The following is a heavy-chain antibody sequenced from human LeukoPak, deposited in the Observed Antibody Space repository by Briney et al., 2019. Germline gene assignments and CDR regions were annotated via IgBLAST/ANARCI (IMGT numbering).Heavy chain of an antibody. V-gene: IGHV3-30*18. Sequence: PGGSLRLSCAASGFTFSSYGMHWVRQAPGKGLEGVAVISYDGSNKYYADSVKGRFTISRDNSKHTLYLQMNSLRGEDTAVYYCAKEFFEIAAAFDYWGQGTLVTVSS. CDR3: AKEFFEIAAAFDY. D-gene: IGHD6-13*01. CDR1: GFTFSSYG. CDR2: ISYDGSNK. J-gene: IGHJ4*02.